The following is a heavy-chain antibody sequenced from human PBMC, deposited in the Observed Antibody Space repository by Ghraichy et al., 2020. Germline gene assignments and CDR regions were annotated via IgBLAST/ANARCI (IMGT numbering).Heavy chain of an antibody. D-gene: IGHD4-17*01. J-gene: IGHJ6*02. CDR1: GFTFSNAW. V-gene: IGHV3-15*07. Sequence: ETLTLTCAASGFTFSNAWMNWVRQAPGKGLEWVGRIKSKTDGGTTDYAAPVKGRFTISRDDSKNTLYLQMNSLKTEDTAVYYCTTPQYFHGDFSVWGQGTTVTVSS. CDR2: IKSKTDGGTT. CDR3: TTPQYFHGDFSV.